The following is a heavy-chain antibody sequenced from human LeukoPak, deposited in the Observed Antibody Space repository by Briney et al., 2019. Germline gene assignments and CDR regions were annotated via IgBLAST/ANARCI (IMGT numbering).Heavy chain of an antibody. J-gene: IGHJ3*02. Sequence: GRSLRLSCAASGFTFSSHGIHWVRQAPGKGLEWVAVISYAGSDKYYAGSVKGRFTISRDNSKNTLYLQMNSLRAEDTAVYYCAKSSSGGWYLLGDAFDIWGQGTMVTVSS. CDR2: ISYAGSDK. D-gene: IGHD6-19*01. CDR3: AKSSSGGWYLLGDAFDI. CDR1: GFTFSSHG. V-gene: IGHV3-30*18.